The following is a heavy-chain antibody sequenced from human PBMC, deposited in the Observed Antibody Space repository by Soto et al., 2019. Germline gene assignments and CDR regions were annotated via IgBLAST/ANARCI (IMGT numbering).Heavy chain of an antibody. CDR2: IDPSDSYT. V-gene: IGHV5-10-1*01. Sequence: GESLKISCKGSGYSFTSYWISWVRQMPGKGLEWMGRIDPSDSYTNYSPSFQGHVTISADKSISTAYLQWSSLKASDTAMYYCARQYIAAARYYYGMDVWGQGTTVTVSS. D-gene: IGHD6-13*01. CDR3: ARQYIAAARYYYGMDV. J-gene: IGHJ6*02. CDR1: GYSFTSYW.